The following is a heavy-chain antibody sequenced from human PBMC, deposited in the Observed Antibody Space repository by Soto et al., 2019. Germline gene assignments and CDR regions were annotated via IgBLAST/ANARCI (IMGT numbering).Heavy chain of an antibody. CDR2: IYWNDDK. CDR3: AHRVTYYYDSSGYYWFDP. J-gene: IGHJ5*02. D-gene: IGHD3-22*01. CDR1: GFSLSTSGVG. V-gene: IGHV2-5*01. Sequence: SGPTLVNPTQTRTLTCTFSGFSLSTSGVGVGWIRQPPGKALEWLALIYWNDDKRYSPSLKSRLTITKDTSKNQVVLTMTNMDPVDTATYYCAHRVTYYYDSSGYYWFDPWGQGTLVTVSS.